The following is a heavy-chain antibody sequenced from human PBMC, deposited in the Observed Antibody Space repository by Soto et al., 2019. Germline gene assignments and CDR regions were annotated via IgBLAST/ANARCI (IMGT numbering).Heavy chain of an antibody. D-gene: IGHD2-2*01. J-gene: IGHJ5*02. Sequence: GGSLRLSXAASGFSFSKYGMHWVRQAPGKGLEWVAFVSSDGNNKYYGDSVKGRFTISRDNSKNMVFLQVDSLRVDDTAVYYRAKDRVIQLLPIWPDPWGQGTLVTVSS. CDR1: GFSFSKYG. CDR2: VSSDGNNK. V-gene: IGHV3-30*18. CDR3: AKDRVIQLLPIWPDP.